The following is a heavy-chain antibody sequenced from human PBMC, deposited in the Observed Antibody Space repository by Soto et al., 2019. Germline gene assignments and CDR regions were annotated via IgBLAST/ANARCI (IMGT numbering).Heavy chain of an antibody. J-gene: IGHJ4*02. CDR1: GFTFSNYA. D-gene: IGHD3-16*01. V-gene: IGHV3-23*01. CDR3: AKDLSSLGCLAFGAPFDS. CDR2: ISANGRNA. Sequence: EVHLLESGGDVVQPGRSLRLSCAASGFTFSNYAMNWIRQAPGTGLEWLSSISANGRNAYYADSVKGRFTISRDRSKNTLYLQLDSLRVEDTAIYFGAKDLSSLGCLAFGAPFDSSGQGTLVTVSS.